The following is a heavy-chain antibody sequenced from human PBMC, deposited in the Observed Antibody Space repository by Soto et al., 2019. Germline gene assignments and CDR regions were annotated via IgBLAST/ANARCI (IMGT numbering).Heavy chain of an antibody. J-gene: IGHJ4*02. CDR3: ARTTAAIHLNY. CDR2: THHSGST. CDR1: GGSLSGNY. D-gene: IGHD2-21*02. V-gene: IGHV4-34*01. Sequence: QAQLQQWGPGLLKPSETLSLTCAVYGGSLSGNYWGWIRQPPGKGLEWIGETHHSGSTAYNPSLKSRVTISVDTSRNQFSLKLNAVPAADTAVYYCARTTAAIHLNYWSQGTLVTVSS.